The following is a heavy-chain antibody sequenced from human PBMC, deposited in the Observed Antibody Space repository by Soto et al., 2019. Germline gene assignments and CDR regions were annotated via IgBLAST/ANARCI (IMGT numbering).Heavy chain of an antibody. D-gene: IGHD3-10*01. V-gene: IGHV1-69*13. CDR2: IIPIFGTA. CDR1: GCTFSSYA. CDR3: AGSKYYYGSGSYYPPFY. J-gene: IGHJ4*02. Sequence: GASVKVSCKASGCTFSSYAISWVRQAPGQGLEWMGGIIPIFGTANYAQKFQGRVTITADESTSTAYMELSSLRSEDTAVYYCAGSKYYYGSGSYYPPFYWGQGTLVTVSS.